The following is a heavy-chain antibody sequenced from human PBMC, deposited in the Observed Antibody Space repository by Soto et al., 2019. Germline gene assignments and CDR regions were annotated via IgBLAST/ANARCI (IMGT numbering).Heavy chain of an antibody. V-gene: IGHV2-5*02. CDR2: IYWDDDK. CDR1: GFSLSTSGVG. D-gene: IGHD3-10*01. J-gene: IGHJ4*02. CDR3: AHIRHQCGEYSYFDY. Sequence: QITLKESGPTLVKPTQTLTLTCTFSGFSLSTSGVGVGWIRQPPGKALEWLALIYWDDDKRYSPSLKSRLTIPKDTSKNQVVLTMTNMDPVDTATYYCAHIRHQCGEYSYFDYWGQGTLVTVSS.